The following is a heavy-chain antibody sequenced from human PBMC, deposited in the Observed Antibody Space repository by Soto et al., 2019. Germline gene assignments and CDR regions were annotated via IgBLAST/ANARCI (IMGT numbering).Heavy chain of an antibody. CDR3: ARASPVLTMIKRSWFDP. D-gene: IGHD3-22*01. CDR1: GYNFTTYG. V-gene: IGHV1-18*04. J-gene: IGHJ5*02. Sequence: QAQMVQSGAEMKKPGASVKVSCKASGYNFTTYGISWVRQAPGQGLEWMGWISAYNGDTNYAQKFQGRVTMTTDTSTNTGYMELRSLRSDDTAVCFCARASPVLTMIKRSWFDPWGQGTLVTVSS. CDR2: ISAYNGDT.